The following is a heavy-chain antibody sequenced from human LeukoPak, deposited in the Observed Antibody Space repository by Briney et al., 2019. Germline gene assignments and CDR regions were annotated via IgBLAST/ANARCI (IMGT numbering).Heavy chain of an antibody. CDR2: IYYSGST. D-gene: IGHD3-10*01. Sequence: PSETLSLTCTVSGGSISSGDYYWSWIRQPPGKGLEWIGYIYYSGSTYYNPSLKSRVTISVDTSKNQFSLKLSSVTAADTAVYYCARDWFGPGRYFDYWGQGTLVTVSS. J-gene: IGHJ4*02. V-gene: IGHV4-30-4*01. CDR3: ARDWFGPGRYFDY. CDR1: GGSISSGDYY.